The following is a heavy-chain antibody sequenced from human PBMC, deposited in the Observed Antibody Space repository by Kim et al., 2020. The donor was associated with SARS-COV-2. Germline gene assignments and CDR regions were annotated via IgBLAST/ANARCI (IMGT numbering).Heavy chain of an antibody. Sequence: SETLSLTCTVSGDSVSNYYWSWIRQPAGKGLEWIGRIFISGNPNYNPSLKGRVTMSIDTSGNHFSLQLASLTAADTAIYYCARCPSQGIPLDYWGQGTLVTVSS. CDR3: ARCPSQGIPLDY. V-gene: IGHV4-4*07. D-gene: IGHD6-6*01. CDR2: IFISGNP. J-gene: IGHJ4*02. CDR1: GDSVSNYY.